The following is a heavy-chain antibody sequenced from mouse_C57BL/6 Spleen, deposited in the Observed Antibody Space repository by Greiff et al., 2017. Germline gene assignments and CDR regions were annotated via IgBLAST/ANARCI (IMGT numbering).Heavy chain of an antibody. J-gene: IGHJ1*03. D-gene: IGHD2-4*01. CDR1: GYSITSGYY. V-gene: IGHV3-6*01. CDR2: ISYDGSN. CDR3: ASDDYDWYFDV. Sequence: EVKVEESGPGLVKPSQSLSLTCSVTGYSITSGYYWNWIRQFPGNKLEWMGYISYDGSNNYNSSLQNRISITRATTTNQSFLKLNSVTTEDTATEYCASDDYDWYFDVWGTGTTVTVSS.